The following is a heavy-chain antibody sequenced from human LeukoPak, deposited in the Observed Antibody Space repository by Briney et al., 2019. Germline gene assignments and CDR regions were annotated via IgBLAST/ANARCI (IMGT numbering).Heavy chain of an antibody. V-gene: IGHV4-61*02. Sequence: PSETLSLTCTVSGGSISSGSYYWSWIRQPAGKGLEWIGRIYTSGSTNYNPSLKSRVTISVDTSKNQFSLKLSSVTAADTAVYYCARDPGGGNSERYFDLWGRGTLVTVSS. CDR2: IYTSGST. CDR1: GGSISSGSYY. J-gene: IGHJ2*01. D-gene: IGHD4-23*01. CDR3: ARDPGGGNSERYFDL.